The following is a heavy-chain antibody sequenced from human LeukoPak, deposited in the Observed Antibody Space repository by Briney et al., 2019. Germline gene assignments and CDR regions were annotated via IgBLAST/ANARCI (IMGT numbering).Heavy chain of an antibody. Sequence: SETLSLTCTVSGYSISSGYYWGWIRQPPGKGLEWIGSIYHSGSTYYNPSLKSRVTISVDTSKNQFSLKLSSVTAADTAVYYCARGPPNPLDYWGQGTLVTVSS. CDR1: GYSISSGYY. J-gene: IGHJ4*02. V-gene: IGHV4-38-2*02. CDR3: ARGPPNPLDY. CDR2: IYHSGST. D-gene: IGHD2-8*01.